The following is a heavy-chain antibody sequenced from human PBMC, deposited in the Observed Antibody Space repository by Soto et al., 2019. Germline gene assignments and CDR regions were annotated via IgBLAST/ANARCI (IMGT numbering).Heavy chain of an antibody. CDR1: GYTFTSYA. D-gene: IGHD3-22*01. CDR2: INAGNGNK. Sequence: QVQLVQSGAEVKKPGASVKVSCKASGYTFTSYAMHWVRQAPGQRLEWRGWINAGNGNKKYSQKFQGSVTFTRDTSASTAYMELSSLRSEDTAVYYYARDLIAYYDDSSGPNGDYWGQGTLVTVSS. V-gene: IGHV1-3*01. CDR3: ARDLIAYYDDSSGPNGDY. J-gene: IGHJ4*02.